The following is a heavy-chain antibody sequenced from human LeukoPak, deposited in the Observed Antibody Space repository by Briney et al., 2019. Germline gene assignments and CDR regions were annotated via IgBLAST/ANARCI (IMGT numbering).Heavy chain of an antibody. CDR3: AKDSITMVRGVSGDAFDI. CDR1: GFTFSSYG. J-gene: IGHJ3*02. CDR2: ISYDGSNK. D-gene: IGHD3-10*01. V-gene: IGHV3-30*18. Sequence: GGSLRLSCAASGFTFSSYGMHWVRQAPGKGLEWVAVISYDGSNKYYADSVKGRFTISRDNSKNTLYLQMNSLRAEDTAVYYCAKDSITMVRGVSGDAFDIWGQGTMVTVSS.